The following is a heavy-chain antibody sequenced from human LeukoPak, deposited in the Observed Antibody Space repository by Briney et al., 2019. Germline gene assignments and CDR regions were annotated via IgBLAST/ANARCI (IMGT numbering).Heavy chain of an antibody. J-gene: IGHJ3*02. CDR1: GYTFTSYD. V-gene: IGHV1-8*01. D-gene: IGHD3-3*01. Sequence: ASVKVSCKASGYTFTSYDINGVRQATAQGLEWMGWMNPNSGNTGYAQTFQGRVTITRNTPTSTAYMELSSLRSEDTAVYYCARGDYDFWSGYFSGTNAFDIWGQGTMVTVSS. CDR3: ARGDYDFWSGYFSGTNAFDI. CDR2: MNPNSGNT.